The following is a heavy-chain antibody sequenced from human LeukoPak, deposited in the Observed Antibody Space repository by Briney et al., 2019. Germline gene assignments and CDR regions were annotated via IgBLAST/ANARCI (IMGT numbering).Heavy chain of an antibody. D-gene: IGHD1-26*01. CDR2: IYYSGST. CDR1: GGSISSYY. Sequence: SETLSLTCTVSGGSISSYYWSWIRQPPGKGLEWIGYIYYSGSTNYNPSLKSRVTISVDTSKNQFSLKLSSVTAADTAVYYCARVVIVGATGYFDYWGRGTLVTVSS. J-gene: IGHJ4*02. V-gene: IGHV4-59*01. CDR3: ARVVIVGATGYFDY.